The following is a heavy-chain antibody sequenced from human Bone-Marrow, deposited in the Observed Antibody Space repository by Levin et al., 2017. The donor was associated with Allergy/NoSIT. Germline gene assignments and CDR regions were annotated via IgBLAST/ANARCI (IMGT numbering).Heavy chain of an antibody. CDR2: IYHRST. V-gene: IGHV4-61*01. CDR1: GGSVNSGYY. CDR3: VPAVHYDFVWGTHRQGFYFDY. J-gene: IGHJ4*02. Sequence: SETLSLTCTVSGGSVNSGYYWSWIRQPPGKGLEWIGYIYHRSTNYNPSLQSRVSISADTSKNQFSLNLLSVTAADTAVYYCVPAVHYDFVWGTHRQGFYFDYWGRGTLVTVSS. D-gene: IGHD3-16*02.